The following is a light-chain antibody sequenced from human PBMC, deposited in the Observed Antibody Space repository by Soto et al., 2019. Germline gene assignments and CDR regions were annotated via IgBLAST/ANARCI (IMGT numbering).Light chain of an antibody. Sequence: EIVMTQSPATLSVSRGERATLSCRASQRVSNTLAWYQQKPGQAPRLLIYGSFTRATGIPARFSGSGSGTEFTLTISSLQSEDFAVYSCQQYNNWPPLTFGGGTKVEIK. J-gene: IGKJ4*01. V-gene: IGKV3-15*01. CDR2: GSF. CDR3: QQYNNWPPLT. CDR1: QRVSNT.